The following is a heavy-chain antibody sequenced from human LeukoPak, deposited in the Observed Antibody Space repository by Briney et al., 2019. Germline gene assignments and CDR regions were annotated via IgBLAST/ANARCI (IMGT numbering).Heavy chain of an antibody. J-gene: IGHJ4*02. CDR3: ARALMITFGGVIPR. CDR2: ISSSSSYI. V-gene: IGHV3-21*01. Sequence: PGGSLRLSCAASGFTFSSYSMNWVRQAPGKGLEWVSSISSSSSYIYYADSVKGRFTISRDNAKNSLYLQMNSLRAEDTAVYYCARALMITFGGVIPRWGPGTLVTVSS. CDR1: GFTFSSYS. D-gene: IGHD3-16*01.